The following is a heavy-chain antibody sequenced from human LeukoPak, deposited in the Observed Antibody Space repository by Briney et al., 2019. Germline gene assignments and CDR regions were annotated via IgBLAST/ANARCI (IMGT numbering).Heavy chain of an antibody. CDR3: ARGDARGRPGIGFDF. J-gene: IGHJ4*02. CDR2: VHDSEST. CDR1: GASITNSY. Sequence: SETLSLTCTVSGASITNSYWSRIRQPPGKGLEWIAFVHDSESTNYNPSLKSRVSISLDTSKNEVSLWLTSVTAADTAMYFCARGDARGRPGIGFDFWGQGTLVTVSS. D-gene: IGHD3-16*01. V-gene: IGHV4-59*01.